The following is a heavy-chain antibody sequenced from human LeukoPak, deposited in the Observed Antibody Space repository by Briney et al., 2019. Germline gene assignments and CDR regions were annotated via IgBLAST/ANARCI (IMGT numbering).Heavy chain of an antibody. D-gene: IGHD3-22*01. CDR1: GFTFSSYG. J-gene: IGHJ4*02. V-gene: IGHV3-23*01. Sequence: TGGSLRLSCAASGFTFSSYGMSWVRQAPGKGLEWVSGISGSGGSTYYRDSVKGRFTISRDSSKNTLYLQMNSLRAEDTAVYYCAKEIHDGSGYYSYFEYWGQGTLVTVSS. CDR2: ISGSGGST. CDR3: AKEIHDGSGYYSYFEY.